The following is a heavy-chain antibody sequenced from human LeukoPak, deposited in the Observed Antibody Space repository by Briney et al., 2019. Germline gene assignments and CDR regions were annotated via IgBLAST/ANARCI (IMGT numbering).Heavy chain of an antibody. J-gene: IGHJ4*02. CDR2: TYTSGST. CDR1: AGSISSYS. D-gene: IGHD6-13*01. CDR3: ARETAAGLFYY. Sequence: PSETLSLTCTVSAGSISSYSWSWIRQPDGKGLEWIGRTYTSGSTNYNPSLKRRVTMSVDTSRSQFSLKLGSVTAADTAVYYCARETAAGLFYYWGQGTLVSVSS. V-gene: IGHV4-4*07.